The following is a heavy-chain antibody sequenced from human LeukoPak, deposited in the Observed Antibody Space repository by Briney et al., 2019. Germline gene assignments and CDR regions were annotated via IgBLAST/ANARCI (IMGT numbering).Heavy chain of an antibody. J-gene: IGHJ6*02. CDR1: GGSISSGGYS. Sequence: PSQTLSLTCAVSGGSISSGGYSWSWIRQPPGKGLEWIGYIYHSGSTYYNPSLKSRVTISVDTSKNQFSLKLSSVTAADTAVYYCARSPSSSWSGAYYYGMDVWGQGTTVTVSS. CDR2: IYHSGST. V-gene: IGHV4-30-2*02. CDR3: ARSPSSSWSGAYYYGMDV. D-gene: IGHD6-13*01.